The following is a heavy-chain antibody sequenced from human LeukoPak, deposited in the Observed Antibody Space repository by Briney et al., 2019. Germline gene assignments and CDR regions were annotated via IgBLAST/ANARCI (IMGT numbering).Heavy chain of an antibody. Sequence: GGSLRLSCAASGFTFDDYAMHWVRQAPGKGLEWVSGISWNSGSIGYADSVKGRFTISRDNAKNSLYLQMNSLRAEDMASYYCAKSYGSGSYYNRGIGYWGQGTLVTVSS. CDR3: AKSYGSGSYYNRGIGY. J-gene: IGHJ4*02. V-gene: IGHV3-9*03. CDR1: GFTFDDYA. D-gene: IGHD3-10*01. CDR2: ISWNSGSI.